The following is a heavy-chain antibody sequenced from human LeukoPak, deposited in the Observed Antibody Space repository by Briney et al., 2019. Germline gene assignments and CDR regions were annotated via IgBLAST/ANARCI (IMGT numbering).Heavy chain of an antibody. CDR3: ARGVPFYDYVWGSYPPDY. CDR2: ISYDGSNK. V-gene: IGHV3-30-3*01. J-gene: IGHJ4*02. D-gene: IGHD3-16*02. Sequence: GGSLRLSCAASGFTFSSYAMHWVRQAPGKGLEWVAVISYDGSNKYYADSVKGRFTISRDNSKYTLYLQMNSLRAEDTAVYYCARGVPFYDYVWGSYPPDYWGQGTLVTVSS. CDR1: GFTFSSYA.